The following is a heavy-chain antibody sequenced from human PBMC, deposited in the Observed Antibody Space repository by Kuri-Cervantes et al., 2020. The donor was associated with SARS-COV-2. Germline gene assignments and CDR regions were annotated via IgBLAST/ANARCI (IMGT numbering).Heavy chain of an antibody. Sequence: GGSLRLSCAASGFTFSSYAMHWVRQAPGKGLEWVAVTTDEGTNKYYADSVKGRFTISRDSSKKTVHLQMNRLRPEDTAVYFCARRYYDSSGYWEYFDYWGQGTLVTVSS. J-gene: IGHJ4*02. CDR3: ARRYYDSSGYWEYFDY. CDR1: GFTFSSYA. CDR2: TTDEGTNK. D-gene: IGHD3-22*01. V-gene: IGHV3-30-3*01.